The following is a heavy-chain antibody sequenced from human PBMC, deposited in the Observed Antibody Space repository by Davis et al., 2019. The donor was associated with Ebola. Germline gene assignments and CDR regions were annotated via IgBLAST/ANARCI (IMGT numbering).Heavy chain of an antibody. V-gene: IGHV4-61*01. J-gene: IGHJ3*02. Sequence: SETLSLTCTVSGGSVSSGSYYWSWIRQPPGKGLEWIGYIYYSGSTNYNPSLKSRVTISVDTSKNQFSLKLSSVTAADTAVYYCARDGYSIWGQGTMVTVSS. CDR1: GGSVSSGSYY. CDR2: IYYSGST. D-gene: IGHD2-15*01. CDR3: ARDGYSI.